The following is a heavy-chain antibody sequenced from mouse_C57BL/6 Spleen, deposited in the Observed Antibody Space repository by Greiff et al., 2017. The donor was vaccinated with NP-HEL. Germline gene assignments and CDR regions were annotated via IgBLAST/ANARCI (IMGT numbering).Heavy chain of an antibody. V-gene: IGHV6-3*01. J-gene: IGHJ4*01. CDR3: TAGTTVVAYYYAMDY. CDR2: IRLKSDNYAT. D-gene: IGHD1-1*01. Sequence: EVKVEESGGGLVQPGGSMKLSCVASGFTFSNYWMNWVRQSPEKGLEWVAQIRLKSDNYATHYAESVKGRFTISRDDSKSSVYLQMNNLRAEDTGIYYCTAGTTVVAYYYAMDYWGQGTSVTVSS. CDR1: GFTFSNYW.